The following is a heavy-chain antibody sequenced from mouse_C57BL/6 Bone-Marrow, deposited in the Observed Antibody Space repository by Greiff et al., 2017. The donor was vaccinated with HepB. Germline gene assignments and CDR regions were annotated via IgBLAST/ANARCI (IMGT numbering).Heavy chain of an antibody. CDR1: GFTFSDYY. V-gene: IGHV5-16*01. CDR3: ARDLNYFDY. J-gene: IGHJ2*01. CDR2: IHYDGSST. Sequence: EVQRVESEGGLVQPGSSMKLSCTASGFTFSDYYMAWVRQVPEKGLEWVANIHYDGSSTYYLDSLKSRFIISRDNAKNILYLQMSSLKSEDTATYYCARDLNYFDYWGQGTTLTVSS.